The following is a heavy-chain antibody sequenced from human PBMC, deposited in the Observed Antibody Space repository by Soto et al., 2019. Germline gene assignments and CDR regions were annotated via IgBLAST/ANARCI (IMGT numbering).Heavy chain of an antibody. Sequence: LETLSLTCTVSGGSISSCYWSWIRQPPGKGLEWIGYIYYSGSTNYNPSLKSRVTISVDTSKNQFSLKLSSVTAADTAVYYCARALILTGYYIHDAFDIWGQGTMVTVS. D-gene: IGHD3-9*01. CDR3: ARALILTGYYIHDAFDI. CDR2: IYYSGST. V-gene: IGHV4-59*01. J-gene: IGHJ3*02. CDR1: GGSISSCY.